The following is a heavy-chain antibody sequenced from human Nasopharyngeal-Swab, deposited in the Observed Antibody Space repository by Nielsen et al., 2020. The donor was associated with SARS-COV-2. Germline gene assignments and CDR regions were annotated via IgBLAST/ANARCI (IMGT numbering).Heavy chain of an antibody. CDR3: ARRGGTAGSDAFDI. D-gene: IGHD6-13*01. V-gene: IGHV5-10-1*01. CDR2: IDPSDSYT. J-gene: IGHJ3*02. Sequence: VRQMPGKGLEWMGRIDPSDSYTNNSPSFQGHVTISADKSISTAYLQWSSLKASDTAMYYCARRGGTAGSDAFDIWGQGTMVTVSS.